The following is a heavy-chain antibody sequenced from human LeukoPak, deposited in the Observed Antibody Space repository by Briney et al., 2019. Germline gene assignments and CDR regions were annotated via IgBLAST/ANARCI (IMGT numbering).Heavy chain of an antibody. Sequence: HPGGSLRLSCAASGFTVSSNYMSWVRQAPGKGLEWVSVIYSGGSTYYADSVKGRFTISRDNSKNTLYLQMNSLRAEDTAVYYCARVHSNGYYYYYMDVWGKGTTVTVSS. CDR1: GFTVSSNY. V-gene: IGHV3-53*01. J-gene: IGHJ6*03. CDR2: IYSGGST. CDR3: ARVHSNGYYYYYMDV. D-gene: IGHD3-22*01.